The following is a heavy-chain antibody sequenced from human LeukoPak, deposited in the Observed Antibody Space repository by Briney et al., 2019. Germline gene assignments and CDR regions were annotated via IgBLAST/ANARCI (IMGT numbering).Heavy chain of an antibody. CDR1: GGSFSGYY. J-gene: IGHJ4*02. CDR2: INHSGST. CDR3: ATLPEDYDILTGYE. D-gene: IGHD3-9*01. V-gene: IGHV4-34*01. Sequence: PSETLSLTCAVYGGSFSGYYWSWIRQPPGKGLEWIGEINHSGSTNYNPSLKSRVTISVDTSKNQFSLKLSSVTAAGTAVYYCATLPEDYDILTGYEWGQGTLVTVSS.